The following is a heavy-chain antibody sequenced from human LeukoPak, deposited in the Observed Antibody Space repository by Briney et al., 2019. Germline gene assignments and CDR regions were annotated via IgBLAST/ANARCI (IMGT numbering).Heavy chain of an antibody. V-gene: IGHV3-23*01. CDR2: ISDTGGNT. J-gene: IGHJ4*02. CDR1: GFIFRGYA. Sequence: PGGSVRLSCAASGFIFRGYAMSWVRQAPGKGLEWVSRISDTGGNTYYADSLKGGLTISRDNSKKTLYLQMNSLRVEDTALSFCAKTYYYLSGSLPEDYWGQGTLVTVSS. D-gene: IGHD3-10*01. CDR3: AKTYYYLSGSLPEDY.